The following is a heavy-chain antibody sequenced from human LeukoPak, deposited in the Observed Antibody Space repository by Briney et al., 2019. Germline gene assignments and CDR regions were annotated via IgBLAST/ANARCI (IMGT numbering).Heavy chain of an antibody. D-gene: IGHD6-6*01. CDR1: GGSISSYY. CDR3: ARHSSSFQNDAFDI. V-gene: IGHV4-59*08. Sequence: SETLSLTCTVSGGSISSYYWSWIRQPPGKGLEWIGYIYYSGSTNYNPSLKSRVTTSVDTSKNQFSLKLSSVTAADTAVYYCARHSSSFQNDAFDIWGQGTMVTVSS. CDR2: IYYSGST. J-gene: IGHJ3*02.